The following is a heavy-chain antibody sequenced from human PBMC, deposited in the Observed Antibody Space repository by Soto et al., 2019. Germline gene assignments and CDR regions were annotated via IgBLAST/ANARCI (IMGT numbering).Heavy chain of an antibody. V-gene: IGHV1-18*01. J-gene: IGHJ4*02. Sequence: GASVKVSCKASGYTFTSYGISWVRQAPGQGLEWMGWISAYNGNTNYAQKLQGRVTMTTDTSTSTAYMELRSLRSDDTAVYYCARDGHDILTGYYIGDYWGQGTLVTVSS. CDR1: GYTFTSYG. CDR3: ARDGHDILTGYYIGDY. CDR2: ISAYNGNT. D-gene: IGHD3-9*01.